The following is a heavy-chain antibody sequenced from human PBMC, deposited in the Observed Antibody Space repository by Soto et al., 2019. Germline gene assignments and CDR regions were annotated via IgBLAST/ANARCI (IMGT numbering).Heavy chain of an antibody. V-gene: IGHV1-69*13. Sequence: SVKVSCKASGGTFSSSAISWDRQAPGPELYSMGGIIPILGTANYAQKFQGRVTMTADESTITAYMELSSLRSEDTAVYYCARALVVDTAMVTDIPDNYYYFYGMDVWGQGTTVTVSS. CDR3: ARALVVDTAMVTDIPDNYYYFYGMDV. D-gene: IGHD5-18*01. CDR2: IIPILGTA. J-gene: IGHJ6*02. CDR1: GGTFSSSA.